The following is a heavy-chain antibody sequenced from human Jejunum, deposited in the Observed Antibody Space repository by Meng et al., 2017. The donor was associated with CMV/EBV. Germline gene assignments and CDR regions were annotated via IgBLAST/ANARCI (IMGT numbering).Heavy chain of an antibody. CDR3: ARDSHSNIRASD. V-gene: IGHV3-53*01. CDR1: GFNVGTHY. Sequence: ASGFNVGTHYMNWVRQAHGKGLEWDSNSFSDGTTYNAESVKGRFTISRDTSKNTVYLQMNRLRPEDTAVYHCARDSHSNIRASDWGPGTLVTVSS. CDR2: SFSDGTT. D-gene: IGHD1/OR15-1a*01. J-gene: IGHJ4*02.